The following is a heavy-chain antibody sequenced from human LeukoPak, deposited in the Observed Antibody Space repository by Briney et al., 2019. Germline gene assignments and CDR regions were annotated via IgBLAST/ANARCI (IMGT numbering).Heavy chain of an antibody. V-gene: IGHV1-46*01. CDR3: ARDYNPYCSSTSCYAGDYYYYGMGV. J-gene: IGHJ6*02. D-gene: IGHD2-2*01. Sequence: ASVKVSCKASGYTFTSYYMHWVRQAPGQGLEWMGIIKPSGGSTSYAQKFQGRVTMTRDTSTSTVYMELSSLRSEDTAVYYCARDYNPYCSSTSCYAGDYYYYGMGVWGQGTTVTVSS. CDR1: GYTFTSYY. CDR2: IKPSGGST.